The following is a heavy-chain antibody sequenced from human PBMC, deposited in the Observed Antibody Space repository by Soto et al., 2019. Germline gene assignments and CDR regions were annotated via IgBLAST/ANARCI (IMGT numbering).Heavy chain of an antibody. CDR3: ARDLVVVPAEPYGMDV. CDR2: TYYRSKWYN. CDR1: GDSVSSNSAA. D-gene: IGHD2-2*01. V-gene: IGHV6-1*01. J-gene: IGHJ6*02. Sequence: SQTLSLTCAISGDSVSSNSAAWNWIRQSPSRGLEWLGRTYYRSKWYNDYAVSVKSRITIYPDTSKNQFSLQLNSVTPEDTAVYYCARDLVVVPAEPYGMDVWGQGTTVTVSS.